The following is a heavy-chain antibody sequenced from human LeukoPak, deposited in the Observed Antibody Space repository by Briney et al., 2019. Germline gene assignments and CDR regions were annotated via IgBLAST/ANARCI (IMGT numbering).Heavy chain of an antibody. D-gene: IGHD5-18*01. CDR3: ARVAPGYSYGWVSFYYYYYMDV. CDR2: INHSGST. V-gene: IGHV4-34*01. Sequence: SETLSLTCAVYGGSFSGYYWSWIRQPPGKGLEWIGEINHSGSTNYNPSLKSRVPISVDTSKNQFSLKLSSVSAADTAVYYCARVAPGYSYGWVSFYYYYYMDVWGKGTTVTVSS. J-gene: IGHJ6*03. CDR1: GGSFSGYY.